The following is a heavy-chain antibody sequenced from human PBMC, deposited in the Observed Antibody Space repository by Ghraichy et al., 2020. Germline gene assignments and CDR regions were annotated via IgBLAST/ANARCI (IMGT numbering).Heavy chain of an antibody. D-gene: IGHD5/OR15-5a*01. CDR3: ASTLAALDN. CDR1: GLTFSSYT. CDR2: ISGNSRTT. J-gene: IGHJ4*02. V-gene: IGHV3-48*02. Sequence: GESLNISCVASGLTFSSYTMNWVRQAPGKGLEWISYISGNSRTTHYADSVKGRFTISRDNAKKSLYLQMNTLRDEDTAVYYCASTLAALDNWGQGTLVTVSS.